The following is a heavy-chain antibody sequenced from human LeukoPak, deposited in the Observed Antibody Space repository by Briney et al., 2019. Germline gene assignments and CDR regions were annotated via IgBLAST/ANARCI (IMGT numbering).Heavy chain of an antibody. J-gene: IGHJ6*02. CDR1: GGSISSYH. CDR3: ARANCGGDCYHYYYYGMDV. D-gene: IGHD2-21*02. Sequence: SETLSLTCTVSGGSISSYHWSWIRQPPGKGLEWIGYIYYSGSTNYNPSLKSRVTISVDTSKNQFSLKLSSVTAADTAVYYCARANCGGDCYHYYYYGMDVWGQGTTVTVSS. V-gene: IGHV4-59*01. CDR2: IYYSGST.